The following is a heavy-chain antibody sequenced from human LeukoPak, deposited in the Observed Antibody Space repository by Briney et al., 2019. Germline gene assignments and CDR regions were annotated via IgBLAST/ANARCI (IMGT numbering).Heavy chain of an antibody. CDR3: ATVTSGH. J-gene: IGHJ4*02. D-gene: IGHD4-17*01. CDR1: GIIISSND. CDR2: INPEGTST. Sequence: PGGSLRLSCAASGIIISSNDMQWVRQAPGKGLVWVSRINPEGTSTTYADSVKGRFTISRDNAKNTVYLQMNSLRAEDTAVYYCATVTSGHWGQGILVTVSS. V-gene: IGHV3-74*01.